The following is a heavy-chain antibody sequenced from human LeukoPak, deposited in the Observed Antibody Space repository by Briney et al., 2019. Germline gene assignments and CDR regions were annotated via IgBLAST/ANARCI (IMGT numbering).Heavy chain of an antibody. J-gene: IGHJ4*02. CDR1: GSTFSSYA. D-gene: IGHD3-22*01. Sequence: SVKVSCKASGSTFSSYAFSWVRQAPGQGLEWMGGLIPMLGKPDYAQKFQGRVTISADKPTTTAYMELRTLRSDDTAVYYCARKGRQYYYDGSDYYSPFDSWGQGTLVTVSS. CDR2: LIPMLGKP. V-gene: IGHV1-69*10. CDR3: ARKGRQYYYDGSDYYSPFDS.